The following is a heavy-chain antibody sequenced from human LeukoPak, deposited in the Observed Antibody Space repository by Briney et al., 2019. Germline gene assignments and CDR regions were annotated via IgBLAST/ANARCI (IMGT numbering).Heavy chain of an antibody. CDR1: GYTFTSYD. D-gene: IGHD3-9*01. Sequence: ASVKVSCKASGYTFTSYDINWVRQATGQGLEWMGWMNPNSGNTGYAQKFQGRVTMTRNTSISTAYMELSSLRSEDTAVYYCARGPLIYDILTGLYYYYYGMDVWGQGTAVTVSS. CDR3: ARGPLIYDILTGLYYYYYGMDV. J-gene: IGHJ6*02. V-gene: IGHV1-8*01. CDR2: MNPNSGNT.